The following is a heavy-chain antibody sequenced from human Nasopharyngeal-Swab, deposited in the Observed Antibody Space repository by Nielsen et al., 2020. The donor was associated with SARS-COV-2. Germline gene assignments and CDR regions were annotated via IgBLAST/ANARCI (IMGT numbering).Heavy chain of an antibody. V-gene: IGHV3-30-3*01. CDR2: ISYDGSNK. D-gene: IGHD3-9*01. J-gene: IGHJ6*02. Sequence: GGSLRLSCAASGFTFSSYAMHWVRQAPGKGLEWVAVISYDGSNKYYGDSVKGRFTISRDNSKNTLYLQMNSLRAEDTAVYYCARDFSAFDWLMRYYYYGMDVWGQGTTVTVSS. CDR3: ARDFSAFDWLMRYYYYGMDV. CDR1: GFTFSSYA.